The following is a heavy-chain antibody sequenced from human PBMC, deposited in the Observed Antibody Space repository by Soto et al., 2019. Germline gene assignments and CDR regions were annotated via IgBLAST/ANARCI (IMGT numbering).Heavy chain of an antibody. Sequence: QVQLVQSGAEVKKPGSSVKVSCKASGGTFSSYPISWVRQAPGQGLEWMGGISPIFGAGNYAQKFQGRVTITADESTSTAYMELSSLRSEDTAVYYCVRGSVAGVSMIASFDYWGQGTLVTVSS. J-gene: IGHJ4*02. D-gene: IGHD6-19*01. CDR3: VRGSVAGVSMIASFDY. CDR1: GGTFSSYP. V-gene: IGHV1-69*12. CDR2: ISPIFGAG.